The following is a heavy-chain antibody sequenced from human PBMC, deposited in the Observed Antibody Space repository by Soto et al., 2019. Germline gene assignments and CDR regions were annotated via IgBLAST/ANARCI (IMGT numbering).Heavy chain of an antibody. CDR2: IDPSYSYT. D-gene: IGHD3-3*01. CDR1: GYSFTSYW. CDR3: ARLPKETVFGVVIRTYYYYGMDV. J-gene: IGHJ6*02. Sequence: PGESLKISCKGSGYSFTSYWISWVRQMPGKGLEWMGRIDPSYSYTNYSPSFQGHVTISADKSISTAYLQWSSLKASDTAMYYCARLPKETVFGVVIRTYYYYGMDVWGQGTTVTVSS. V-gene: IGHV5-10-1*01.